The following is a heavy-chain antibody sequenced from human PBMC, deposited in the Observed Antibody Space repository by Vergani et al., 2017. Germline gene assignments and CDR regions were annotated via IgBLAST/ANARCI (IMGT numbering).Heavy chain of an antibody. CDR3: ARVLYGGNSDTWFDP. V-gene: IGHV3-15*01. CDR1: GFTFSNAW. J-gene: IGHJ5*02. D-gene: IGHD4-23*01. CDR2: IKSKTDGGTT. Sequence: EVQLVESGGGLVKPGGSLRLSCAASGFTFSNAWMSWVRQAPGKGLEWVGRIKSKTDGGTTDYAAPVKGRITISRDNAKNSLYLQMNSLRAEDTAVYYCARVLYGGNSDTWFDPWGQGTLVTVSS.